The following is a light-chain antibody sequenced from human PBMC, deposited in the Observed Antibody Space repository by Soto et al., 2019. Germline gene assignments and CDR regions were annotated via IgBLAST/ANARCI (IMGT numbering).Light chain of an antibody. CDR3: QPRAGSST. V-gene: IGKV3-11*01. Sequence: EIVLTQSPVTLSLSPGERATLSCRASQTVSNQLAWYQQKPGQAPRLLIYDASRRVTGIPARFSGSGSGTDFTLTLSSLEPEDFAVYYCQPRAGSSTFGQGTRLEI. J-gene: IGKJ5*01. CDR1: QTVSNQ. CDR2: DAS.